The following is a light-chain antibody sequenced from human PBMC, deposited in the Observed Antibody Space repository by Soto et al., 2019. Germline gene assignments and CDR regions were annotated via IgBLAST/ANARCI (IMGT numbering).Light chain of an antibody. Sequence: DIQMTQSPSSLSASVGYIVTITCRASQSIGKHLNWYQQKPGKAPKFLIYAASNLRSGVPSRFSGSGSGTDFTLTVNSLQPEDFATYYCQQGYTSAITFGQGTRLEIK. CDR3: QQGYTSAIT. J-gene: IGKJ5*01. CDR2: AAS. V-gene: IGKV1-39*01. CDR1: QSIGKH.